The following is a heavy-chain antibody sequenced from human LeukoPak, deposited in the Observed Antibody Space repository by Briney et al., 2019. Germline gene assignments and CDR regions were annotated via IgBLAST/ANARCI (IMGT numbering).Heavy chain of an antibody. CDR2: IYSGGST. V-gene: IGHV3-53*01. CDR3: ARDPLYGATGYFDY. D-gene: IGHD4-17*01. Sequence: GGSLRLSCAASGFTVSSNYMSWVRQAPGKGLEWVSVIYSGGSTYYADSVKGRFTISRDNSKNTLYLQMSSLRAEDTAVYYCARDPLYGATGYFDYWGQGTLVTVSS. J-gene: IGHJ4*02. CDR1: GFTVSSNY.